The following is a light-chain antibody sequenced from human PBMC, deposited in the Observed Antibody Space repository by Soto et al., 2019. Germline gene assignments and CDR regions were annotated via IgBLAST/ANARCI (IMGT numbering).Light chain of an antibody. CDR3: QKYDGVPLT. J-gene: IGKJ4*01. Sequence: DIQMTQSPSSLSASVGDRVTITCRASQGFSNYLAWYQQKQGKVPKLLIYAASTLQSGVPSRFSGSGSGTDFTLTISSLQPEDVATYYCQKYDGVPLTFGGGTKVEI. CDR2: AAS. CDR1: QGFSNY. V-gene: IGKV1-27*01.